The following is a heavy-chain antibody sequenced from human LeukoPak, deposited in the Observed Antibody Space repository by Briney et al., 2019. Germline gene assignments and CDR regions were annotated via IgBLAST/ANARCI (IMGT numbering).Heavy chain of an antibody. Sequence: ASVKVSCKASGYTFTSYDINWVRQATGQGLEWMGWMNPNSGNTGYAQKFQGRVTMTRNTSISTAYMELSSLRSEDTAVYYCARGLDRIAVAGGGYWGQGTLVTVSS. J-gene: IGHJ4*02. V-gene: IGHV1-8*01. CDR2: MNPNSGNT. CDR1: GYTFTSYD. CDR3: ARGLDRIAVAGGGY. D-gene: IGHD6-19*01.